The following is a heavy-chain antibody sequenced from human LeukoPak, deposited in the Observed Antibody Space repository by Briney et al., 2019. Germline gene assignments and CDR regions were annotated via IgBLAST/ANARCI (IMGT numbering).Heavy chain of an antibody. D-gene: IGHD4-17*01. CDR3: ARDYGHYLDY. CDR1: GGTFSSYA. Sequence: ASVTVSCKASGGTFSSYAISWVRQAPGQGLEWMGRIIPILGIANYAQKFQGRVTITADKSTSTAYMELSSLRSEDTAVYYCARDYGHYLDYWGQGTLVTVSS. J-gene: IGHJ4*02. V-gene: IGHV1-69*04. CDR2: IIPILGIA.